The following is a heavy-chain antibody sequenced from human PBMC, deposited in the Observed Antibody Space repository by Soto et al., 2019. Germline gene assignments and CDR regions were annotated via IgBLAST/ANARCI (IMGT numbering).Heavy chain of an antibody. D-gene: IGHD2-15*01. CDR3: ARHHEIYCCGGSCYGVGAFDI. V-gene: IGHV5-51*01. J-gene: IGHJ3*02. CDR1: GYSFTSYW. CDR2: IYPGDSDT. Sequence: GESLKISCKGSGYSFTSYWIGWVRQMAGKGLEWMGIIYPGDSDTRYSPSFQGQVTISADKSISTAYLQWSSLKASDTAMYYCARHHEIYCCGGSCYGVGAFDIWGQGTMVTVSS.